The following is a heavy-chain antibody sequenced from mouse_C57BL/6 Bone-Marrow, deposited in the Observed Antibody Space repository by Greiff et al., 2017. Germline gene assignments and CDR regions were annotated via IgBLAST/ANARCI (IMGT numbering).Heavy chain of an antibody. Sequence: WVKQRTGQGLEWIGEIYPRSGNTYYNEKFKGKATLTADKSSSTAYMELRSLTSEDSAVYFCARDPRYYYGSSPFAYWGQGTLVTVSA. CDR3: ARDPRYYYGSSPFAY. J-gene: IGHJ3*01. D-gene: IGHD1-1*01. CDR2: IYPRSGNT. V-gene: IGHV1-81*01.